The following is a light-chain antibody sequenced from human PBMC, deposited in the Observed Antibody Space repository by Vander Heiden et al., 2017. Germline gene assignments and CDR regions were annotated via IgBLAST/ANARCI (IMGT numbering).Light chain of an antibody. CDR2: RNN. V-gene: IGLV1-47*01. Sequence: QSVLTQPPSASGTPGQSVPISCSVSSSNIGSNYVYWYQQRPGTAPKLLIYRNNQRPSGVPDRFSGSKSGTSASLAISGLRSEDEADYYCAAWDDSLSDVVFGGGTKLTVL. J-gene: IGLJ2*01. CDR3: AAWDDSLSDVV. CDR1: SSNIGSNY.